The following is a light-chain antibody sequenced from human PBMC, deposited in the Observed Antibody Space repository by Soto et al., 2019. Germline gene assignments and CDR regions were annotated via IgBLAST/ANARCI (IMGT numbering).Light chain of an antibody. Sequence: DIQMTQSPSTLSASVGDRVTITCRASQSISSWLAWYQQKPGKAPKLLIYDASSLESGVPSRFSGSGSGTEFTLTISSLQPDDFATYDCQQYNSYLYTFGQGTKLDIK. CDR1: QSISSW. V-gene: IGKV1-5*01. CDR3: QQYNSYLYT. CDR2: DAS. J-gene: IGKJ2*01.